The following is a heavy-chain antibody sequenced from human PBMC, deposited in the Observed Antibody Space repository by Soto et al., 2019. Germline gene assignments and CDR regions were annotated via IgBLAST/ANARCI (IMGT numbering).Heavy chain of an antibody. V-gene: IGHV3-11*01. D-gene: IGHD1-1*01. CDR3: AREDLCTTGTCLLLRRKTNYFDY. CDR1: GFSFGDYY. CDR2: ISHNSDSF. Sequence: QVQLVESGGGLVKPGEYLRVYCTASGFSFGDYYMSWIRQAPGKGLEWISYISHNSDSFYYADSVKGRFTVSRDNSKNSLFLQMDNLRAEDTAVYYCAREDLCTTGTCLLLRRKTNYFDYWGPGTQVTVSS. J-gene: IGHJ4*02.